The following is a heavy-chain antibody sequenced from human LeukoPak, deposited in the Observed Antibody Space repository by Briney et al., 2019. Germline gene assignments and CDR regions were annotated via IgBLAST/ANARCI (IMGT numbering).Heavy chain of an antibody. V-gene: IGHV4-34*01. J-gene: IGHJ4*02. Sequence: SGTLSLTCAVYGGSIIGYYWTWIRQPPGKGLEWIGEINHSGSTNYNPSRESRVTIFVDTSKNQFALKVTSVTAADTAVYYCARGRGSYYEMWGQGTLVTVSS. CDR3: ARGRGSYYEM. CDR2: INHSGST. CDR1: GGSIIGYY. D-gene: IGHD3-22*01.